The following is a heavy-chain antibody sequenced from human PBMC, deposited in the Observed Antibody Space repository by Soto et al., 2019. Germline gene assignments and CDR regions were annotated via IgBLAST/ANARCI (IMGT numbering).Heavy chain of an antibody. J-gene: IGHJ1*01. CDR3: ARQXNRGPPHSSGWPEYFQH. Sequence: ASVKVSCKASGYTFTSYYMHWVRQAPGQGLEWMGIINPSGGSTSYAQKFQGRVTMTRDTSTSTVYMELSSLRSEDTAVYYCARQXNRGPPHSSGWPEYFQHWGQGTLVTVSS. CDR2: INPSGGST. V-gene: IGHV1-46*01. CDR1: GYTFTSYY. D-gene: IGHD6-19*01.